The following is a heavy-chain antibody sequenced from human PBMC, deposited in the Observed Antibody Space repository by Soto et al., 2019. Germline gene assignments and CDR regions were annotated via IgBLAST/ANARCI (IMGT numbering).Heavy chain of an antibody. CDR2: IYPGDSDT. V-gene: IGHV5-51*01. CDR1: GYSFTSYW. J-gene: IGHJ6*02. CDR3: ARHRGSPGSYFGMDV. D-gene: IGHD5-12*01. Sequence: PGESLKISCKGSGYSFTSYWINCFLQMPGKGLEWMGVIYPGDSDTRYSPSFQGQVTISADKSINTAYLQWRSLKASDTAVYYCARHRGSPGSYFGMDVWGQGTTVTVS.